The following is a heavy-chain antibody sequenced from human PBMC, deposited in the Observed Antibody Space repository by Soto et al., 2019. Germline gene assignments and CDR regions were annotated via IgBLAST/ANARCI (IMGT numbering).Heavy chain of an antibody. J-gene: IGHJ4*02. CDR3: AHIPYSGSYPFDY. CDR1: GFSLSTSGVG. V-gene: IGHV2-5*01. D-gene: IGHD1-26*01. Sequence: QIALKESGPTVVKPTQTVSLTCSFSGFSLSTSGVGVGWFRQPPGKALEWLALIYWNDDKAYSPSLMNRRTLTKDTTKNQVVLIMTNMDPVDTATYYCAHIPYSGSYPFDYWGQGTLVTVSS. CDR2: IYWNDDK.